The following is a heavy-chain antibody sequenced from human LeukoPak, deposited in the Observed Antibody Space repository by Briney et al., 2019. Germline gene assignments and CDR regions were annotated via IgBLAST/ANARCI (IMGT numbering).Heavy chain of an antibody. J-gene: IGHJ4*02. CDR2: IIPIFGTA. D-gene: IGHD3-22*01. CDR1: GYTFTSYY. Sequence: VASVKVSCKASGYTFTSYYMHWVRQAPGQGLEWMGGIIPIFGTANYAQKFQGRVTITADESTSTAYIELSSLRSEDTAVYYCAREASGLYDYWGQGTLVTVSS. CDR3: AREASGLYDY. V-gene: IGHV1-69*13.